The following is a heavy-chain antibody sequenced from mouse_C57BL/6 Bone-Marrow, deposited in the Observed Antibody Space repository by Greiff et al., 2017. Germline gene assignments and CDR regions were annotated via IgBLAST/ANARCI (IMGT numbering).Heavy chain of an antibody. CDR2: IRNKANNHAT. V-gene: IGHV6-6*01. D-gene: IGHD1-1*01. CDR1: GFTFSDAW. J-gene: IGHJ1*03. CDR3: TPVVDWYFDV. Sequence: EVQGVESGGGLVQPGGSMKLSCAASGFTFSDAWMDWVRQSPEKGLEWVAEIRNKANNHATYYAESVKGRFTISRDDSKSSVYLQMNSLRAEDTGIYYCTPVVDWYFDVWGTGTTVTVSS.